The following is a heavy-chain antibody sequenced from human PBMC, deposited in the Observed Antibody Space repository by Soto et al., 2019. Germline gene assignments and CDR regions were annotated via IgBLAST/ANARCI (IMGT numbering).Heavy chain of an antibody. V-gene: IGHV4-59*01. D-gene: IGHD1-26*01. CDR1: GGSISSYY. CDR3: ARAGATKGFDY. Sequence: QVQLQESGPGLVKPSETLSLTCTVSGGSISSYYWSWIRQPPGKGLEWIGYIYYSGSTNYNPSLKSRVTISVDTSKNQFSLKLSSVTAADTAVYYCARAGATKGFDYWGQGTLVTVSS. CDR2: IYYSGST. J-gene: IGHJ4*02.